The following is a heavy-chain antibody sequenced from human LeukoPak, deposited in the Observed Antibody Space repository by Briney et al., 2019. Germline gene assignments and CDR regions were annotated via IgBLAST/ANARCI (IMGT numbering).Heavy chain of an antibody. CDR1: GGSISSYY. CDR3: ARGKFHDILTGYNWFDP. J-gene: IGHJ5*02. D-gene: IGHD3-9*01. V-gene: IGHV4-4*07. CDR2: IYTSGST. Sequence: SETLSLTCTVSGGSISSYYWSWIRQPAGKGLEWIERIYTSGSTNYNPSLKSRVTISVDTSKNQFSLKLSSVTAADTAVYYCARGKFHDILTGYNWFDPWGQGTLVTVSS.